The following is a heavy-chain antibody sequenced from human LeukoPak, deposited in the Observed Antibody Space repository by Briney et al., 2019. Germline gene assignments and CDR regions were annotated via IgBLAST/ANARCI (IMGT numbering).Heavy chain of an antibody. CDR3: ARGPDSITIFGVAPTGDYFDY. Sequence: RTGESLSLSCAASGLTFDDYGMSWVRQAPGKGMEWVSGINWNGGRTGYAGSVKGRFTISRDNAKNSLYLQMNSLRAEDTALYYCARGPDSITIFGVAPTGDYFDYWGQGTLVTVSS. D-gene: IGHD3-3*01. V-gene: IGHV3-20*04. CDR2: INWNGGRT. J-gene: IGHJ4*02. CDR1: GLTFDDYG.